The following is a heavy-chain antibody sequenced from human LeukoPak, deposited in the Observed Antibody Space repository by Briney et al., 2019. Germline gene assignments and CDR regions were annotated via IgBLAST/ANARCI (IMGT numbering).Heavy chain of an antibody. CDR1: GGSFSSGSYY. V-gene: IGHV4-61*01. CDR3: ARGDSSSPCYIDY. CDR2: IYYSGST. Sequence: PSETLSLTCTVSGGSFSSGSYYWSWIRQPPGKGLEWIGYIYYSGSTNYNPSLKSRVTISVDTSKNQFSLKLSSVAAADTAVYYCARGDSSSPCYIDYWGQGILVTVSS. D-gene: IGHD6-6*01. J-gene: IGHJ4*02.